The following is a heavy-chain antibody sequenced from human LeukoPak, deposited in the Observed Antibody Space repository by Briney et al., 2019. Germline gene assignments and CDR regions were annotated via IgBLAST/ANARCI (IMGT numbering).Heavy chain of an antibody. Sequence: SETLSLTCTVSGGSISSYYWSWIRQPPGKGLEWIGYIYYSGSTNYNPSLKSRVTISVDTSKNQFSLKLSSVTAADTAVYYCARGSYYGEDSDWGQGTLVTVSS. V-gene: IGHV4-59*01. CDR2: IYYSGST. J-gene: IGHJ4*02. D-gene: IGHD4-17*01. CDR3: ARGSYYGEDSD. CDR1: GGSISSYY.